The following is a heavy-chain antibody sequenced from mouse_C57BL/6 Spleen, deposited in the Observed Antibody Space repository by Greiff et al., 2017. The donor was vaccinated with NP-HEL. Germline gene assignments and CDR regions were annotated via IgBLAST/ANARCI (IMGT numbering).Heavy chain of an antibody. V-gene: IGHV1-69*01. CDR2: IDPSDSYT. D-gene: IGHD2-4*01. J-gene: IGHJ3*01. CDR1: GYTFTSYW. Sequence: VQLQQPGAELVMPGASVKLSCKASGYTFTSYWMHWVKQRPGQGLEWIGEIDPSDSYTNYNQKFKGKSTLTVDKSSSTAYMQLSSLTSEDSAVYYCARGAYYDYDGVSYWGQGTLVTVSA. CDR3: ARGAYYDYDGVSY.